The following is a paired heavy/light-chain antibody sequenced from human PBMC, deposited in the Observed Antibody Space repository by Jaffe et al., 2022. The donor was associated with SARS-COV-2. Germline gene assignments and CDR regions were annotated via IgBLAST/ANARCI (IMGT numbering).Light chain of an antibody. V-gene: IGLV3-19*01. Sequence: SSELTQDPDVSVALGQTVRITCQGDSLRKYYASWYQQKPGQAPILVMYGTNNRPSGIPDRFSGSSSGDTASLIITGAQAEDEADYYCNSRDSRGDPYVFGTGTKVTVL. CDR2: GTN. CDR3: NSRDSRGDPYV. CDR1: SLRKYY. J-gene: IGLJ1*01.
Heavy chain of an antibody. CDR3: TRDVYSRIYYYYMDV. D-gene: IGHD6-13*01. Sequence: EVQLVESGGGLVQPGRSLRLSCTTSGFTFAEHALSWFRQAPGKRLEWVGFLRSNSYGGTADYAASVKGRFTISRDDSKSVAYLQIDSLEVEDTAVYYCTRDVYSRIYYYYMDVWGKGTTVTVS. CDR1: GFTFAEHA. J-gene: IGHJ6*03. CDR2: LRSNSYGGTA. V-gene: IGHV3-49*03.